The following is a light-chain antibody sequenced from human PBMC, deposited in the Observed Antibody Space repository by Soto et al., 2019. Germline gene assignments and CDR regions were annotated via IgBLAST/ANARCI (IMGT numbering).Light chain of an antibody. J-gene: IGLJ2*01. V-gene: IGLV2-14*01. Sequence: QSALTQPASVSGSPGQSITISCTGTSSDVGGYNYVSWYQQYPGKAPKVMIYEVSNRPSGVSNRFSGSKSGNTASLTISGLQAEDEADYYCSSYTSSSPVVFGGGTKLTVL. CDR2: EVS. CDR3: SSYTSSSPVV. CDR1: SSDVGGYNY.